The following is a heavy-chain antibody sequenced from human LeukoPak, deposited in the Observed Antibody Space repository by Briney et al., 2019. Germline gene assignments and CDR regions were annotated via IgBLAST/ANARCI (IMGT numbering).Heavy chain of an antibody. J-gene: IGHJ4*02. D-gene: IGHD3-16*01. CDR3: ARISRYGLDY. Sequence: GGSLRLSCAASGFTFSGHWMSCVRQAPGKGLEWVANIKSDGSEKYYVESVKGRFTISRDNAKNSLYLQMNSLRPEDTAVYYCARISRYGLDYWGQGTLVTVSS. V-gene: IGHV3-7*04. CDR2: IKSDGSEK. CDR1: GFTFSGHW.